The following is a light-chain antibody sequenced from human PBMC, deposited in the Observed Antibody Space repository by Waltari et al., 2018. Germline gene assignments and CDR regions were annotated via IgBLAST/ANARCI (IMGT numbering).Light chain of an antibody. Sequence: QSALTQPASVSGSPGQSITISCPGTSSDGGGYNYVSWYQQHPGKAPKLMIYEVSNRPSGVSNRFSGSKSGNTASLTISGLQAEDEADYYCSSYTSSSTQVFGTGTKVTVL. CDR3: SSYTSSSTQV. V-gene: IGLV2-14*01. CDR2: EVS. J-gene: IGLJ1*01. CDR1: SSDGGGYNY.